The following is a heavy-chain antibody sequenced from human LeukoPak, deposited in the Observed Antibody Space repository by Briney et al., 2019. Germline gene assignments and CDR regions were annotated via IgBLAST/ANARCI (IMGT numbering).Heavy chain of an antibody. V-gene: IGHV1-8*01. D-gene: IGHD6-6*01. CDR3: ARGFEYSSSSIL. Sequence: ASVKVSCKXSGYTFTSYDINWVRQATGQGLEWMGWMNPNSGNTGYAQEFQGRVTMTRNTSISTAYMELSSLRSEDTAVYYCARGFEYSSSSILWGQGTLVTVSS. J-gene: IGHJ4*02. CDR1: GYTFTSYD. CDR2: MNPNSGNT.